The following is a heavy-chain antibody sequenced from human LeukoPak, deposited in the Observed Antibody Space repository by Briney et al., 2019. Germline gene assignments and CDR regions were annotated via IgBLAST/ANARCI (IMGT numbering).Heavy chain of an antibody. CDR1: GFTFSSYA. V-gene: IGHV3-23*01. D-gene: IGHD6-19*01. Sequence: GGSLRLSCAASGFTFSSYAMSWVRQAPGKGLEWVSGISNSGGSTYYADSVKGRFTISRDDSKNTLYLQMNSLRAEDTAVYYCAKKNRIVVASGDDYFDYWGQGTLATVSS. CDR3: AKKNRIVVASGDDYFDY. J-gene: IGHJ4*02. CDR2: ISNSGGST.